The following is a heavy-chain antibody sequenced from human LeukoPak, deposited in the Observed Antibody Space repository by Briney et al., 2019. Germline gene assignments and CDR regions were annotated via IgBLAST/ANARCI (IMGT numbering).Heavy chain of an antibody. Sequence: ASVKVSCKVSGYTLTEFSLPWVRQAAGKGLEWMGGFDPEDGATIYAQKIQGRVTMTEDTSTDAAYMELSSLRSKDTAVYYCATRTTGGYGTGSYFLFDYWGQGTLVTVSS. CDR3: ATRTTGGYGTGSYFLFDY. V-gene: IGHV1-24*01. CDR1: GYTLTEFS. D-gene: IGHD3-10*01. J-gene: IGHJ4*02. CDR2: FDPEDGAT.